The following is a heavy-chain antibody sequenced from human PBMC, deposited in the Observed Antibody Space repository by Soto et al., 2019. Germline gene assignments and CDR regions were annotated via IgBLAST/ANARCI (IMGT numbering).Heavy chain of an antibody. Sequence: SETLSLTCTVSGGSVSSGSYYWSWIRQPPGKGLEWIGYIYYSGSTNYNPSLKSRVTISVDTSKNQFSLKLSSVTAADTAVYYCARDLYNWNWYFDLWGRGTLVTVSS. CDR1: GGSVSSGSYY. V-gene: IGHV4-61*01. D-gene: IGHD1-20*01. CDR2: IYYSGST. CDR3: ARDLYNWNWYFDL. J-gene: IGHJ2*01.